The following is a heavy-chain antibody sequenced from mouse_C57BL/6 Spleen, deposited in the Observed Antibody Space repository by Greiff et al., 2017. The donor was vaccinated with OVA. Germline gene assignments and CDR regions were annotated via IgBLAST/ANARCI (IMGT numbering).Heavy chain of an antibody. CDR1: GYTFTSYT. CDR2: INPSSGYT. V-gene: IGHV1-4*01. D-gene: IGHD2-3*01. Sequence: VKLMESGAELARPGASVKMSCKASGYTFTSYTMHWVKQRPGQGLEWIGYINPSSGYTKYNQKFKDKATLTADKSSSTAYMQLSSLTSEDSAVYYCARSDEGYYHWGQGTTLTVSS. J-gene: IGHJ2*01. CDR3: ARSDEGYYH.